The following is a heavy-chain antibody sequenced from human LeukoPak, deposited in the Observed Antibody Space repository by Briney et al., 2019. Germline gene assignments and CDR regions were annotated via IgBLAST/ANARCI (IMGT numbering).Heavy chain of an antibody. CDR1: GGTFSSYA. CDR3: AREGWLHLDYLDY. J-gene: IGHJ4*02. D-gene: IGHD5-18*01. CDR2: IIPIFGTA. Sequence: GASVKVSCKASGGTFSSYAISWVRQAPGQGLEWMGGIIPIFGTANYAQKFQGRVTITADESTSTAYMELSSLRSEDTAVYYCAREGWLHLDYLDYWGQGTLVTVSS. V-gene: IGHV1-69*13.